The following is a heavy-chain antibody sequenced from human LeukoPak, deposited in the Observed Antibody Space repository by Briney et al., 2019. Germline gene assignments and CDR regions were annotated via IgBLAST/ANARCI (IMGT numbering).Heavy chain of an antibody. Sequence: PGGGLRVSCAHSRFTFINYRMTSVRQAPAKGVKWVASIKGDGSESYYMDSAKGRFTVSRDNAKNSLYLQMNSLRAEDSALYFCARRDSSGWYYFDHWGPGTLVTVSS. CDR2: IKGDGSES. CDR1: RFTFINYR. J-gene: IGHJ4*02. CDR3: ARRDSSGWYYFDH. D-gene: IGHD6-19*01. V-gene: IGHV3-7*01.